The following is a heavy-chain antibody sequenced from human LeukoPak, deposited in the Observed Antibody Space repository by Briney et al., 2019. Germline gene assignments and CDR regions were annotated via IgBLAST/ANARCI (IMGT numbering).Heavy chain of an antibody. Sequence: SGPTLVKPTQTLTLTCTFSGFSLSTTTMGVGWIRQPPGKALEWLALIFWNDDKRYSPSLTSRLTGIKDTSKNQVVLTMTNMDPVDTATYFCAHIVLGDNWFDPWGQGTLVTVSS. CDR1: GFSLSTTTMG. V-gene: IGHV2-5*01. CDR2: IFWNDDK. J-gene: IGHJ5*02. CDR3: AHIVLGDNWFDP. D-gene: IGHD3-10*02.